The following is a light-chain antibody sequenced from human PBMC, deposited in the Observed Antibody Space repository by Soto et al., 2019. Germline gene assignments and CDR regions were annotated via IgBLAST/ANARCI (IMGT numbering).Light chain of an antibody. Sequence: EIVVTQSPGTLSLSPGERATLSCRASQSVSSSYLAWYQQKPGQAPRLLIYGASSRATGIPDRFSGSGSGTDFTLTISRLEPEDFAVYYCQKYGRSPLVTFGQGTRREIK. CDR2: GAS. J-gene: IGKJ5*01. V-gene: IGKV3-20*01. CDR3: QKYGRSPLVT. CDR1: QSVSSSY.